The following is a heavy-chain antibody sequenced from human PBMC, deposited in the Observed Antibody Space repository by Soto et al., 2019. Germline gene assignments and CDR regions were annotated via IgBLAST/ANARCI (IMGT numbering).Heavy chain of an antibody. CDR3: ARLACLKRHTSTSVY. CDR1: GGPISSSFYF. J-gene: IGHJ4*02. V-gene: IGHV4-39*02. CDR2: IHSSGST. Sequence: ASETLSLTCTVSGGPISSSFYFWGWIRQPPGRGLEWIGSIHSSGSTYYNPSLQSRVTISVDTSKKFFSLKMSPVTAADTAVYYCARLACLKRHTSTSVYWGQGSLFPVSS.